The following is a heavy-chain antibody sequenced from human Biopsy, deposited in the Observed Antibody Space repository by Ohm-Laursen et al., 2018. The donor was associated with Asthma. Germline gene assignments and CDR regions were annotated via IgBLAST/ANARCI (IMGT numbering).Heavy chain of an antibody. CDR2: IDPNSGGT. Sequence: EPSVKVSCKASGYPFTDYYVHWVRQAPGQGLEWMGRIDPNSGGTNYAQKFLGRVTMTRDTSVNTAFMVLSRLRSDDTAVYYCARIKIRIGAGTVRYFDLWGRGTLVTVSS. CDR3: ARIKIRIGAGTVRYFDL. CDR1: GYPFTDYY. J-gene: IGHJ2*01. V-gene: IGHV1-2*06. D-gene: IGHD3-16*01.